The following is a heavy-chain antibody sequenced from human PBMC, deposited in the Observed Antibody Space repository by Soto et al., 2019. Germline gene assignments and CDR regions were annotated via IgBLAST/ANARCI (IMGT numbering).Heavy chain of an antibody. J-gene: IGHJ5*02. Sequence: QVQLQESGPGLVKPSQTLSLTCTVSGGSISSDDYYWSWIRQPPGKGLEWIGYMYYRGSTYYNPSLKSRVTISVDTSKNQFSLKLRSVTAADTAVYYCARYDCISTSCYPFDPWGQGILVTVSS. CDR1: GGSISSDDYY. CDR2: MYYRGST. D-gene: IGHD2-2*01. CDR3: ARYDCISTSCYPFDP. V-gene: IGHV4-30-4*01.